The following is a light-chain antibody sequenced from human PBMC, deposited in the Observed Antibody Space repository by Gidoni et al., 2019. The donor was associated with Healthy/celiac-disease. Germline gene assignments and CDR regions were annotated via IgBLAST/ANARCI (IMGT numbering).Light chain of an antibody. J-gene: IGKJ1*01. Sequence: DIVMTQSPLSLPVTPGEPASISCRSSQSLLIYLGSDRASGVPDRFSGSGSGTDFTLKISRVEAEDVGVYYCMQALQTPLTFGQGTKVEIK. V-gene: IGKV2-28*01. CDR3: MQALQTPLT. CDR1: QSLLIY.